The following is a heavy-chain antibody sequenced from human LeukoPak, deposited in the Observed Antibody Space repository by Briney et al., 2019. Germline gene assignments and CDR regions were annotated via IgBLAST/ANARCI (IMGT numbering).Heavy chain of an antibody. J-gene: IGHJ4*02. CDR1: GFTFDDYA. Sequence: GGSLRLSCAASGFTFDDYAMHWVRQAPGKGLEWVAVISYDGSNKYYADSVKGRFTISRDNSKNTLYLQMNSLRAEDTAVYYCARGPGMYSSSYPGAPDYWGQGTLVTVSS. D-gene: IGHD6-6*01. CDR3: ARGPGMYSSSYPGAPDY. CDR2: ISYDGSNK. V-gene: IGHV3-30-3*01.